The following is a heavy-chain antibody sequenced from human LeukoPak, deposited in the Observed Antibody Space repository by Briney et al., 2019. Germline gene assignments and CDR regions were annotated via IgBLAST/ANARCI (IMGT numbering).Heavy chain of an antibody. D-gene: IGHD3-16*01. CDR2: ISSSSSYI. CDR1: GFTFSGYS. Sequence: GGSLRLSCAASGFTFSGYSMNWVRQAPGKGLEWVSSISSSSSYIYYADSVKGRFTISRDNSKNTLYVQMSSLRAGDTAVYYCARSNNGGWGYCDYWGQGSLVTVSS. V-gene: IGHV3-21*01. CDR3: ARSNNGGWGYCDY. J-gene: IGHJ4*02.